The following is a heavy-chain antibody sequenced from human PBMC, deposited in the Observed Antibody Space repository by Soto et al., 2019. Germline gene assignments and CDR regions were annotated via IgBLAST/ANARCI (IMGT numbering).Heavy chain of an antibody. CDR2: IYYSGST. CDR1: GGSISSYY. D-gene: IGHD3-16*01. Sequence: TLSLTCTVSGGSISSYYWSWIRQPPGKGLEWIGYIYYSGSTNYNPSLKSRVTISVDTSKNQFSLKLSSVTAADTAVYYCARGAGGAPSLWSLYYYGMDVWGQGTTVTVSS. V-gene: IGHV4-59*01. CDR3: ARGAGGAPSLWSLYYYGMDV. J-gene: IGHJ6*02.